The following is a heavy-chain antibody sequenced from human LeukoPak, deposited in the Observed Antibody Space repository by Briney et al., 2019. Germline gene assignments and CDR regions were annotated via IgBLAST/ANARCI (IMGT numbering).Heavy chain of an antibody. D-gene: IGHD4-17*01. CDR3: ARDGHGDIDY. Sequence: GGSLRLSCAASGFTFSSYWMSWVRQPPGKGLEWVSIIYTDGSTYYADSVKGRFTISRDNSKNTLYLQMSSLRAEDTAVYYCARDGHGDIDYWGQGTLVTVSS. J-gene: IGHJ4*02. CDR2: IYTDGST. V-gene: IGHV3-53*01. CDR1: GFTFSSYW.